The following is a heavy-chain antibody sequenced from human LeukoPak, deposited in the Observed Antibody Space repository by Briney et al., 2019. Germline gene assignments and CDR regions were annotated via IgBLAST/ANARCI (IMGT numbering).Heavy chain of an antibody. J-gene: IGHJ4*02. CDR3: AKDQSSGWYWDY. D-gene: IGHD6-19*01. Sequence: GGSLRLSCAASGFTFSSYGMHWVRQAPGKGLEWVAVIWYVGSNKYYADSVKGRFTISRDNSKNTLYLQMNSLRAEDTAAYYCAKDQSSGWYWDYWGQGTLVTVSS. CDR2: IWYVGSNK. CDR1: GFTFSSYG. V-gene: IGHV3-33*06.